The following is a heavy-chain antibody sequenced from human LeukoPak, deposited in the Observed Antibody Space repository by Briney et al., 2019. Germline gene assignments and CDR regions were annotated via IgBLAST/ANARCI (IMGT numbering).Heavy chain of an antibody. J-gene: IGHJ5*02. CDR2: IRYDGSNK. Sequence: GGSLRLSCAASGFTFSSYGMHWVRQAPGKGLEWVAFIRYDGSNKYYADSVKGRFTISRDNSKNTLYLQMKSLRAEDTAVYYCAKDADDYYGSGSHPSFDPWGQGTLVTVSS. D-gene: IGHD3-10*01. V-gene: IGHV3-30*02. CDR3: AKDADDYYGSGSHPSFDP. CDR1: GFTFSSYG.